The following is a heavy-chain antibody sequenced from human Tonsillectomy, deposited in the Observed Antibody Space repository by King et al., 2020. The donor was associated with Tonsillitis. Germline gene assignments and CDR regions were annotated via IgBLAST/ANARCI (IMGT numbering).Heavy chain of an antibody. V-gene: IGHV1-18*01. CDR3: ARATDYDSSDIYFY. J-gene: IGHJ4*02. CDR2: ISAYNGNT. CDR1: GYTFTSYG. Sequence: QLVQSGAEVKKPGASVKVSCKASGYTFTSYGISWVRQAPGQGLEWMGWISAYNGNTNYAPKLQGRVTKTTDTSTSTANMELRSLRSDDTAVYYCARATDYDSSDIYFYWGQGTLVTVSS. D-gene: IGHD3-22*01.